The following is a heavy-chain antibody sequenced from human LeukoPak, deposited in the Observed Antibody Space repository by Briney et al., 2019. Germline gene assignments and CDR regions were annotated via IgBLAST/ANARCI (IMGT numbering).Heavy chain of an antibody. J-gene: IGHJ4*02. Sequence: GGSLRLSCAASGFTFDDYAMHWVRQAPGKGLEWVSGISWNSGSIGYADSVKGRFTISRDNAKNTLYLQMNSLRAEDTAVYYCARDPNSGDYYFDYWGQGTLVTVSS. CDR3: ARDPNSGDYYFDY. CDR2: ISWNSGSI. V-gene: IGHV3-9*01. D-gene: IGHD2-21*01. CDR1: GFTFDDYA.